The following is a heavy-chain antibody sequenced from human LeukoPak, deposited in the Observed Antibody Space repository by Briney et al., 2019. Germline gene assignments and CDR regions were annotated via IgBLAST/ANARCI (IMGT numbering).Heavy chain of an antibody. CDR1: GSSFTSSW. J-gene: IGHJ4*02. CDR3: ARHARSGRGYTYGVFDY. D-gene: IGHD5-18*01. CDR2: IYPGDSVI. Sequence: GESLKISCKGSGSSFTSSWIGGGRQLPGKGREWLGIIYPGDSVIKDGPSFQGQVTISADKSISTAYLQWSSLKASDTAIYYCARHARSGRGYTYGVFDYWGQGTLVTVSS. V-gene: IGHV5-51*01.